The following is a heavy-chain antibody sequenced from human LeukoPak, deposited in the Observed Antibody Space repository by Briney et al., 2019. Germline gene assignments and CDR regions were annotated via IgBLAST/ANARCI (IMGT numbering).Heavy chain of an antibody. CDR1: EFTFSGYA. CDR3: ARGRSGNYYGLGSYYNY. D-gene: IGHD3-10*01. Sequence: GRSLRLSCAASEFTFSGYAMHWVRQAPGKGLEWVAVISYDGSNKYYADSVKSRFTISRDNSKNTLYLQMNSLRAEDTAVYYCARGRSGNYYGLGSYYNYWGQGTLVTVSS. CDR2: ISYDGSNK. V-gene: IGHV3-30*04. J-gene: IGHJ4*02.